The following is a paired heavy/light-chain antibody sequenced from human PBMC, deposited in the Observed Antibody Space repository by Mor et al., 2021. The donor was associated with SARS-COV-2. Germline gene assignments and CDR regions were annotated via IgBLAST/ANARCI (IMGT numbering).Light chain of an antibody. CDR3: QSHDSSLSGWV. J-gene: IGLJ3*02. Sequence: QSVLTQPPSVSGAPGQRVTISCTGSSSNIGAGYDVHWYQQLPGTAPKVLIYGNSNRPSGVPDRFSGSKSGTAASLAITGLQAEDEADYYCQSHDSSLSGWVFGGGTKLTVL. V-gene: IGLV1-40*01. CDR1: SSNIGAGYD. CDR2: GNS.
Heavy chain of an antibody. Sequence: EVQLVESGGGLVKPGGSLRLSCSASGFAFSTYTINWVRQAPGKGLEWVSSISSSSSYIYYADSVKGRFTISRDNAKNSLYLQMNSLRAEDTAVYYCARDPTYLEGGDDFDYWGQGTLVTVSS. D-gene: IGHD2-21*02. CDR1: GFAFSTYT. V-gene: IGHV3-21*01. CDR2: ISSSSSYI. CDR3: ARDPTYLEGGDDFDY. J-gene: IGHJ4*02.